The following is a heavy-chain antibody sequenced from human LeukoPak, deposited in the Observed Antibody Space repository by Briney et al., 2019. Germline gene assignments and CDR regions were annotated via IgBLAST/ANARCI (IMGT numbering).Heavy chain of an antibody. CDR1: SGSITTYY. D-gene: IGHD3-10*01. V-gene: IGHV4-59*08. Sequence: PSETLSLTCSVSSGSITTYYWNWIRQAPGKEPEWIGYIHHSGSANYNPSLKSRVTLSIDTSKDQFFLRLTSVTAADTAVYYCARGVPVETGGWFFDLWGRGTLVTVSS. CDR2: IHHSGSA. CDR3: ARGVPVETGGWFFDL. J-gene: IGHJ2*01.